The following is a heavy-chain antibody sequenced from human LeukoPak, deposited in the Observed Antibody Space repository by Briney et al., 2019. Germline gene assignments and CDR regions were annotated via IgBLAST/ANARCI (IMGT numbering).Heavy chain of an antibody. CDR1: GFTFSGCA. CDR2: IGSKAFNYAT. V-gene: IGHV3-73*01. CDR3: ARDLRLRGSYPKTHAFDI. Sequence: PGGSLRLSCAASGFTFSGCAVHWVRRAPGKGLEWVGRIGSKAFNYATVYAASVEGRFTISRDDSKHTAFLQMNSLKTEDTAVYYCARDLRLRGSYPKTHAFDIWGQGTMVTVSS. D-gene: IGHD1-26*01. J-gene: IGHJ3*02.